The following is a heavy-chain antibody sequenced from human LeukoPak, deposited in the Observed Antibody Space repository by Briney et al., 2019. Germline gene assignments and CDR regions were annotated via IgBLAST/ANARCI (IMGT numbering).Heavy chain of an antibody. CDR1: GFTFSSYW. J-gene: IGHJ4*02. D-gene: IGHD6-19*01. CDR3: ARAGSGWYVRSFDY. V-gene: IGHV3-7*01. CDR2: IKQDGSEK. Sequence: GGTLRLSCAASGFTFSSYWRSWVRQAPGKGLEGVANIKQDGSEKYYGVSVKGRFTISRDNAKNSLYLQMNSLRAEDTAVYYCARAGSGWYVRSFDYWGQGTLVTVSS.